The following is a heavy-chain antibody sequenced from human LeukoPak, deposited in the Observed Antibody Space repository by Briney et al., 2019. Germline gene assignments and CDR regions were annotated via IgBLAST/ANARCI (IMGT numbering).Heavy chain of an antibody. CDR1: GFTFSSYG. CDR3: ARRGSPQTKTTVTTGEYFQH. V-gene: IGHV3-30*02. J-gene: IGHJ1*01. CDR2: IRYDGSNK. D-gene: IGHD4-17*01. Sequence: GGSLRLSCAASGFTFSSYGMHWVRQAPGKGLEWVAFIRYDGSNKYYADSVKGRFTISRDNSKNSLYLQMNSLRAEDTAVYYCARRGSPQTKTTVTTGEYFQHWGQGTLVTVSS.